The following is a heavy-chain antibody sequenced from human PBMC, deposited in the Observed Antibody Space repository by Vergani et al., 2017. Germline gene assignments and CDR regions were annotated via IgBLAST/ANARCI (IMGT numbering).Heavy chain of an antibody. J-gene: IGHJ6*02. CDR2: ISAYNGNT. D-gene: IGHD1-14*01. V-gene: IGHV1-18*01. CDR3: ARDKRTGSKKPYYTGMDV. CDR1: GYTFTSYG. Sequence: QVQLVQSGAEVKKPGASVKVSCKASGYTFTSYGISWVRQAPGQGLEWMGWISAYNGNTNYAQKLQGRVTMTTDTSTSTAYMELRNLRSDDTAVYYCARDKRTGSKKPYYTGMDVWGQGTTVTVSS.